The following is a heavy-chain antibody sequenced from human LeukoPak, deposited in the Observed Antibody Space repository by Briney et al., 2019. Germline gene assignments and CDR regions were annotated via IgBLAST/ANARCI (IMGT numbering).Heavy chain of an antibody. D-gene: IGHD6-6*01. CDR1: GGSISSYY. J-gene: IGHJ5*02. Sequence: SETLSLTCTVSGGSISSYYWSWIRQPPGKGLEWIRYIYYSGSTNYNPSLKSRVTISVDTSKNQFSLKLSSVTAADTAVYYCARGRGSSSSIWFDPWGQGTLVTVSS. CDR2: IYYSGST. CDR3: ARGRGSSSSIWFDP. V-gene: IGHV4-59*01.